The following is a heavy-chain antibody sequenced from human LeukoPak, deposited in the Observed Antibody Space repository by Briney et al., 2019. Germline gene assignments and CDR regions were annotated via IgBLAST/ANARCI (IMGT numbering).Heavy chain of an antibody. CDR3: ARGRVFSYAFEC. D-gene: IGHD5-18*01. CDR2: IYTSGST. V-gene: IGHV4-4*07. J-gene: IGHJ4*02. CDR1: VGSIISDN. Sequence: SETLSLTSTEPVGSIISDNWRWIWQPAGKGLEWIGRIYTSGSTNYNPSLKSRVTISIDTSKNQFSLKLNSVTAAATACYYCARGRVFSYAFECWGQGTLVTVSS.